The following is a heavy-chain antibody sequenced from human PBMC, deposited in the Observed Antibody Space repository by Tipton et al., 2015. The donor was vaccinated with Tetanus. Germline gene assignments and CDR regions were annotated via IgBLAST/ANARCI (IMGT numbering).Heavy chain of an antibody. D-gene: IGHD4/OR15-4a*01. CDR2: ISAYNGNT. J-gene: IGHJ5*02. CDR3: ARVRTPLPETVPTRGGWFDP. Sequence: QLVQSGAEVKKPGASVKVSCKASGYTFTSYGISWVRQAPGQGLEWMGWISAYNGNTNYAQKLQGRVTMTTDTSTSTAYMELRSRRSDDTAVYYWARVRTPLPETVPTRGGWFDPWGQGTLVTVSS. V-gene: IGHV1-18*01. CDR1: GYTFTSYG.